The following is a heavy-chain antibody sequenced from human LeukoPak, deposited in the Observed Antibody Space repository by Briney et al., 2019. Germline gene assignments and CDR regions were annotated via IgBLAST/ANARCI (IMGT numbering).Heavy chain of an antibody. CDR2: IKPDGSAA. Sequence: PGGSLRLSCTDSGFTFSMYWMSWVRQAPGKGLEWLASIKPDGSAAIYVDSMKGRFTISRDNAKNSLYLQMNSLTVEDTAVYYCATHSDWQFDFWGQGTLVTVSS. D-gene: IGHD6-19*01. CDR1: GFTFSMYW. CDR3: ATHSDWQFDF. J-gene: IGHJ4*02. V-gene: IGHV3-7*01.